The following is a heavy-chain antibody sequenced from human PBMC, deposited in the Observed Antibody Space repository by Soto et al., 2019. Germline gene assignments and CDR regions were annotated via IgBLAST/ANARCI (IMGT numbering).Heavy chain of an antibody. D-gene: IGHD3-10*01. CDR3: ARILFKGSRWYYFDY. CDR1: GYTFTSYG. CDR2: ISAYNGNT. J-gene: IGHJ4*02. V-gene: IGHV1-18*01. Sequence: QVQLVQSGAEVKKPGASVKVSCKAAGYTFTSYGISWVRQAPGQGLEWMGWISAYNGNTNYAQKLQGRVTMTTDTSTSTAYMELRSLRSDDTAVYYCARILFKGSRWYYFDYWGQGTMVTVSS.